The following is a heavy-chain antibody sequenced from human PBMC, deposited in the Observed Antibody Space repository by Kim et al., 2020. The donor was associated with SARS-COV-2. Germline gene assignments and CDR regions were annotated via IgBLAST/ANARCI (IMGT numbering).Heavy chain of an antibody. J-gene: IGHJ4*02. CDR1: GFTFSSYA. V-gene: IGHV3-30*04. Sequence: GGSLRLSCAASGFTFSSYAMHWVRQAPGKGLEWVAVISYDGSNKYYADSVKGRFTISRDNSKNTLYLQMNSLRAEDTAVYYCARDVVTYDTGLFDYWGQG. D-gene: IGHD2-15*01. CDR2: ISYDGSNK. CDR3: ARDVVTYDTGLFDY.